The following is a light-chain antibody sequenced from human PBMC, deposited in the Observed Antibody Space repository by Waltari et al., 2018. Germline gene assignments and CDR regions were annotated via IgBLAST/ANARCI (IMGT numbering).Light chain of an antibody. CDR1: SSNLRNNP. Sequence: QSVLTPRPSVSAAAGQKVTISSSGSSSNLRNNPCPWYQQLPGTAPKLLIYDNNKRPSGIPDRFSGSKSGTSATLGITGLQTGDEADYYCGAGDSSLSIVLFGGGTKLTVL. CDR2: DNN. CDR3: GAGDSSLSIVL. V-gene: IGLV1-51*01. J-gene: IGLJ2*01.